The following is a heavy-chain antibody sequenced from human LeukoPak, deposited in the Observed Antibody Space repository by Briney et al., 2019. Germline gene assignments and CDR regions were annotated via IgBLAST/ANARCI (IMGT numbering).Heavy chain of an antibody. CDR3: AKVYVGSWYAYDH. CDR2: ISGDGGTT. Sequence: GGSLRLSCEASGFTFSAYAMTWVRQAPAKGLEWVSLISGDGGTTDYADSVKGRFTISRDNRRNSLYLHMNSLRTEDTALYFCAKVYVGSWYAYDHWGQGTLVTVSS. V-gene: IGHV3-43*02. D-gene: IGHD6-13*01. CDR1: GFTFSAYA. J-gene: IGHJ4*02.